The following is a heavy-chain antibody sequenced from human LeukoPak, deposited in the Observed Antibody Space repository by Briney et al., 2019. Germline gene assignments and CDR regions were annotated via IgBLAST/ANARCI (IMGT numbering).Heavy chain of an antibody. CDR3: ARGRKSSPPRD. D-gene: IGHD2-2*01. CDR1: GGSISSGGYY. CDR2: IYHSGST. Sequence: SQTLSLTCTVSGGSISSGGYYWSWIRQPPGKGLEWIGYIYHSGSTYYNPSLKSRVTISVDRSKNQFSLKLSSVTAADTAVYYCARGRKSSPPRDWGQGTLVTVSS. V-gene: IGHV4-30-2*01. J-gene: IGHJ4*02.